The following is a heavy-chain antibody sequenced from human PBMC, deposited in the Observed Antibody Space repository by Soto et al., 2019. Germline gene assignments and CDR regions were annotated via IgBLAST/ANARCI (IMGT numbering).Heavy chain of an antibody. D-gene: IGHD3-10*01. Sequence: TLSLTCAVYGGSFSGYYWSWIRQPPGKGLEWIGEINHSGSTNYNPSLKSRVTISVDTSKNQFSLKLSSVTAADTAVYYCARGGYYYGSGTSGFWFDPWGQGTLVTVSS. V-gene: IGHV4-34*01. J-gene: IGHJ5*02. CDR1: GGSFSGYY. CDR3: ARGGYYYGSGTSGFWFDP. CDR2: INHSGST.